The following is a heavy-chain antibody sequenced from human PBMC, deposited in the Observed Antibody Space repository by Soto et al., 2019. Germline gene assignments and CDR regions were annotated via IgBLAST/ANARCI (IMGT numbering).Heavy chain of an antibody. V-gene: IGHV1-18*01. CDR3: ARRLNNYDILTGYYLSHYVMDS. CDR1: GYTFTSYG. J-gene: IGHJ6*02. CDR2: ISAYNGNT. D-gene: IGHD3-9*01. Sequence: ASVKVSCKASGYTFTSYGISWVRQAPGQGLEWMGWISAYNGNTNYAQKLQGRVTMTTDTSTSTAYMELRSLRSDDTAVYYCARRLNNYDILTGYYLSHYVMDSRGQGSSVTVSS.